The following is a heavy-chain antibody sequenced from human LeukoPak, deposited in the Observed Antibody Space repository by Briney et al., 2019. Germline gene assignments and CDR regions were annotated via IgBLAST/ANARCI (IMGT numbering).Heavy chain of an antibody. V-gene: IGHV3-20*04. CDR3: ARDRGPVYATSFDY. CDR2: INWNGGST. CDR1: GFTFDDYG. J-gene: IGHJ4*02. D-gene: IGHD2-8*01. Sequence: RAGGSLRLSCAASGFTFDDYGMSWVRQAPGKGLEWVSGINWNGGSTGYADSVKGRFTISRDNAKNSLYLQMNSLRAEDTALYYCARDRGPVYATSFDYWGQGTLVTVSS.